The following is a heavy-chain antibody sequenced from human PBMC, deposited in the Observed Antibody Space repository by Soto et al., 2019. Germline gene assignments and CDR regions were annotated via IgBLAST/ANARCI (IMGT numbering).Heavy chain of an antibody. V-gene: IGHV3-30-3*01. J-gene: IGHJ2*01. D-gene: IGHD1-7*01. CDR2: IANDASSE. CDR3: ARDASANWYFDWYFYL. Sequence: QVQLVESGGGVVQSGGSLRFSCAASGFTFSNSPMHWLRQAPGKGLEWVAIIANDASSEHYADSVKGRFTISRDNAENTLYLQMTSLRTEDTALYYCARDASANWYFDWYFYLWGRGTLVTVSS. CDR1: GFTFSNSP.